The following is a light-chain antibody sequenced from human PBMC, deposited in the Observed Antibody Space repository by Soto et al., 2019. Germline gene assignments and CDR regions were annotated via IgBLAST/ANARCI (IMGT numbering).Light chain of an antibody. CDR1: SSDVGGYSY. Sequence: QSALTQPRSVSGSPGHSVTISCTGTSSDVGGYSYVSWYQQHPGKAPKLMISDVSKRPSGVPDRFSGSKFGNTASLTISGLQAEDEADYYCCSYAGAFTYVFGSATKVTVL. J-gene: IGLJ1*01. CDR3: CSYAGAFTYV. CDR2: DVS. V-gene: IGLV2-11*01.